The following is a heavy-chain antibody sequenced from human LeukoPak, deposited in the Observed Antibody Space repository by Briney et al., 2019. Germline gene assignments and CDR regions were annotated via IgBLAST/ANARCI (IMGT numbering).Heavy chain of an antibody. CDR2: IKQDGSEK. V-gene: IGHV3-7*01. J-gene: IGHJ4*02. CDR3: ARGGRWLQSDLIDY. D-gene: IGHD5-24*01. CDR1: GFTFSSYW. Sequence: GGSLRLSCAASGFTFSSYWMSWVRQAPGKGLEWVANIKQDGSEKYYVDSVKGRFTISRDNAKNSLYLQTNSLRAEDAAVYYCARGGRWLQSDLIDYWGQGTLVIVSS.